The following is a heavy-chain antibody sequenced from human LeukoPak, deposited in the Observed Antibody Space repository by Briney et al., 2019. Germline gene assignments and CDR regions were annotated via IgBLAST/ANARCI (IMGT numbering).Heavy chain of an antibody. J-gene: IGHJ6*02. CDR1: GSTFSSYA. CDR3: VTDRDPHYGMHV. CDR2: ISGSGGST. Sequence: GGPLSLSGPASGSTFSSYAMSWVARPQGKGLEGVSAISGSGGSTYYADSVKGRFTVSRDNFRNTVYLQMINLRVEDTAVYFCVTDRDPHYGMHVWGQGTTVTV. V-gene: IGHV3-23*01. D-gene: IGHD3-10*01.